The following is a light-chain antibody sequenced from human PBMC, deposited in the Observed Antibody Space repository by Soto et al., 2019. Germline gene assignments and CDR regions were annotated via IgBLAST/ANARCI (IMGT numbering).Light chain of an antibody. V-gene: IGKV3-20*01. CDR1: QSVSSSY. J-gene: IGKJ1*01. CDR2: GAS. Sequence: EILLTQSPGTLSLSPGERATLSCRASQSVSSSYLAWYQQKPGQAPRLLIYGASSRATGIPDRFSGSGSGTDFTLTISRLEPEDFEVYYCQQYGSSPETFGQGTKVDIK. CDR3: QQYGSSPET.